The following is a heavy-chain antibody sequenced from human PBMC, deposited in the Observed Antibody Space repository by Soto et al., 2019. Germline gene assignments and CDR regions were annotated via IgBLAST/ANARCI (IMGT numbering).Heavy chain of an antibody. CDR1: GFTFDYYA. J-gene: IGHJ4*02. V-gene: IGHV3-9*01. D-gene: IGHD1-1*01. CDR3: ARTMPSTGTFEY. Sequence: PGGSLRLSCAASGFTFDYYAMHWVRQAPGKGLEWVSGISWNSGSIGYADSVKGRFTISKDNSKNQVVLTMTNMDPVDTATYYCARTMPSTGTFEYGGQGALVTVSS. CDR2: ISWNSGSI.